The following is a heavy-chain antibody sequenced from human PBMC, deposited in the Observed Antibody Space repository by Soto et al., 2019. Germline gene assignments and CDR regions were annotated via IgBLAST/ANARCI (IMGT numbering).Heavy chain of an antibody. J-gene: IGHJ4*02. V-gene: IGHV3-30*03. CDR1: GFTFSSYG. D-gene: IGHD5-18*01. Sequence: QVQLVESGGGVVQPGRSLRLSCAASGFTFSSYGMHWVRQAPGKGLEWVAVISYDGSNKYYADSVKGRFTISRDNSKNTLYLQMNSLRAEDTAVYYCARGYSEPYFDYWGRGTLVTVSS. CDR3: ARGYSEPYFDY. CDR2: ISYDGSNK.